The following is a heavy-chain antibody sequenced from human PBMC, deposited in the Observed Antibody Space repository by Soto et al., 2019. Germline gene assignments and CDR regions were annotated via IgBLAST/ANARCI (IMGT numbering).Heavy chain of an antibody. V-gene: IGHV3-48*02. CDR2: ISSSSSTI. Sequence: EVQLVESGGGLVQPGGSLRLSCAASGFTFSSYSMNWVRQAPGKGLEWVSYISSSSSTIYYADSVKGRFTISRDNAKNSLYLQMNSLRDEDTAVYYCARDRGGGPLRFLEPINWGQGTLVTVSS. CDR3: ARDRGGGPLRFLEPIN. CDR1: GFTFSSYS. D-gene: IGHD3-3*01. J-gene: IGHJ4*02.